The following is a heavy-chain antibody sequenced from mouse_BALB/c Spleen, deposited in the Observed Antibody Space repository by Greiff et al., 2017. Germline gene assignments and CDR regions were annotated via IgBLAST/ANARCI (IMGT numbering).Heavy chain of an antibody. CDR3: ARHHIRGAMDY. J-gene: IGHJ4*01. CDR1: GFTFSSYT. D-gene: IGHD1-1*01. CDR2: ISNGGGST. V-gene: IGHV5-12-2*01. Sequence: EVKLMESGGGLVQPGGSLKLSCAASGFTFSSYTMSWVRQTPEKRLEWVAYISNGGGSTYYPDTVKGRFTISRDNAKNTLYLQMSSLKSEDTAMYYCARHHIRGAMDYWGQGTSVTVSS.